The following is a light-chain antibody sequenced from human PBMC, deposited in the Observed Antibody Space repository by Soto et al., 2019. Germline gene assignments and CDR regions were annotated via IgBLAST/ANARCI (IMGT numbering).Light chain of an antibody. CDR3: CSYTSSDNYV. V-gene: IGLV2-14*01. J-gene: IGLJ1*01. Sequence: QSVLTQPAAGCGSPGRAVTSSWAGTSSDVGGYDFVFWYQQHPGKGPKVMIYDVSNRPSGVSNRSSGSKSRNTAPLTISGLQDEDEAAYYCCSYTSSDNYVLGNGTKVTVL. CDR2: DVS. CDR1: SSDVGGYDF.